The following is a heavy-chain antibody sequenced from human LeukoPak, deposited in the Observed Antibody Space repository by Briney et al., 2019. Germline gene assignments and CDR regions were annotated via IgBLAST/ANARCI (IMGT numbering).Heavy chain of an antibody. J-gene: IGHJ4*02. CDR1: GGSISSGGYS. Sequence: PSQTLSLTCAVSGGSISSGGYSWRWIRQPPGKGLEWIGYIYHSGSTYYNPSLKSRVTIPVDRSKNQFSLKLSSVTAADTAVYYCARGWDSSGYYPTFFDYWGQGTLVIVSS. CDR3: ARGWDSSGYYPTFFDY. V-gene: IGHV4-30-2*01. CDR2: IYHSGST. D-gene: IGHD3-22*01.